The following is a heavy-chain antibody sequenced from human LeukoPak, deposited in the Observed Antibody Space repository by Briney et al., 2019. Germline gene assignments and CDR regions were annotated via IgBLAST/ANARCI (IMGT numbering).Heavy chain of an antibody. CDR1: GYAFDKFG. V-gene: IGHV1-18*01. J-gene: IGHJ5*02. CDR3: ARAAPFDP. Sequence: ASVKVSCKASGYAFDKFGIAWVRQAPGQGLEWMGWISPQNGNTKYAQKVQDRVSMAIDTSTSTAYMELRSLRSHDTAVYYCARAAPFDPWGQGTLVTVSS. CDR2: ISPQNGNT.